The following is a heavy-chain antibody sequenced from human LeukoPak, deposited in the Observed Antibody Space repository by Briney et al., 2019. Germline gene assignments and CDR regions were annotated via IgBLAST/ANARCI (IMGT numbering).Heavy chain of an antibody. CDR1: GFTFSNYG. Sequence: PGGTLRISCAASGFTFSNYGIHWVRQAPAKGLERVAFVRYDGSNNYYEDSAQGRFTISRDNSRHTLYLQMNGLRAEDTAVYYCAKDFLKSVTLLRGVRSWVGYFDYWGQGALVAISS. V-gene: IGHV3-30*02. J-gene: IGHJ4*02. CDR3: AKDFLKSVTLLRGVRSWVGYFDY. D-gene: IGHD3-10*01. CDR2: VRYDGSNN.